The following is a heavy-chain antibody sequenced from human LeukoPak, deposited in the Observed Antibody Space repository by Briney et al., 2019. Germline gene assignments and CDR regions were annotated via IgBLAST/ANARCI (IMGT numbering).Heavy chain of an antibody. D-gene: IGHD3-22*01. V-gene: IGHV3-49*04. CDR2: IRSKAYGGTT. Sequence: SGGSLRLSCTASGFTFGDYAMSWVRQAPGKGLEWVGFIRSKAYGGTTEYAASVKGRFTISRDDSKSIAYLQMNSLKTEDTAVYYCTRGPYDSSGYYYGLLDYWGQGTLVTVSS. CDR1: GFTFGDYA. CDR3: TRGPYDSSGYYYGLLDY. J-gene: IGHJ4*02.